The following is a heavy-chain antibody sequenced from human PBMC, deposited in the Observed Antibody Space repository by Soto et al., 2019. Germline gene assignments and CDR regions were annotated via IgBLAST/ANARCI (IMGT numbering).Heavy chain of an antibody. D-gene: IGHD6-13*01. V-gene: IGHV1-2*02. J-gene: IGHJ3*02. Sequence: ASVKVSCKASGFTFSSYYIYWVRQAPGQGLEWIGWINPNSGGTNNAQKFQGRVTMTRDTSTSTAYMELSRLRSDDTAVYYCASEGAAGTSFDIWGQGTMVTVSS. CDR2: INPNSGGT. CDR3: ASEGAAGTSFDI. CDR1: GFTFSSYY.